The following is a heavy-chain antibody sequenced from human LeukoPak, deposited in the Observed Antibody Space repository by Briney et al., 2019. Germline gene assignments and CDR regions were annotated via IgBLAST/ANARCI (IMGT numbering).Heavy chain of an antibody. D-gene: IGHD3-10*01. CDR2: ISSDGSDK. Sequence: GGSLRLSCAASGFSFSSYVMHWVRQAPGKGLEWVAVISSDGSDKYYADSGKGRFTISRDNSKNQLYLQMNSLRPEDTAVYYCAKGVRGVIAYYLDYWGQETLVTVSS. J-gene: IGHJ4*02. V-gene: IGHV3-30*18. CDR3: AKGVRGVIAYYLDY. CDR1: GFSFSSYV.